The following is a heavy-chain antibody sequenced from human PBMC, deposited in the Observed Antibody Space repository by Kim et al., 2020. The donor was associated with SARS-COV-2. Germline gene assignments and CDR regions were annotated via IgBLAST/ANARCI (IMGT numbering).Heavy chain of an antibody. CDR1: GFNFNNYG. Sequence: GGSLRLSCAASGFNFNNYGMHWVRQAPGKGLEWVAVISFDGANTAYGDSVQGRFTISRDNSKNTLYLHMNSLRGDDTAVYYCAKDLWDSILGGTVIDYWGQGTLLTVSS. CDR2: ISFDGANT. D-gene: IGHD1-26*01. V-gene: IGHV3-30*18. J-gene: IGHJ4*02. CDR3: AKDLWDSILGGTVIDY.